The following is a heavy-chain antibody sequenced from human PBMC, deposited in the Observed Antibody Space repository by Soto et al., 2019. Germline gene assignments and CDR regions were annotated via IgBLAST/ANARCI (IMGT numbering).Heavy chain of an antibody. Sequence: QVQLVQSGAEVKKPGSSVKVSCKASGGTFSSYAISWVRQSPGQGLEWMGGIIPIFGTANYAQKFQGRVKITADESTSTAYMELSSRRAEDTAVYDCAGIGAVVGISRTGGVWGQGTLVTVSS. D-gene: IGHD6-19*01. CDR2: IIPIFGTA. CDR1: GGTFSSYA. V-gene: IGHV1-69*01. J-gene: IGHJ4*02. CDR3: AGIGAVVGISRTGGV.